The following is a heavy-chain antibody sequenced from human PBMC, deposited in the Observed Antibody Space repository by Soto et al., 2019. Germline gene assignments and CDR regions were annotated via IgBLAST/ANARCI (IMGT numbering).Heavy chain of an antibody. CDR2: ISATGGNI. Sequence: EVQLLESGGGLARPGGSLRLSCVASGFTFSDYAMTWVRQAPGKGLEWVATISATGGNIEYTDSLKGRFTISRDNSKNTLYLQLNGLTSDDTAVHYCAKVAGCLGYFDLWRRGTLVTVSS. CDR1: GFTFSDYA. J-gene: IGHJ2*01. D-gene: IGHD3-16*01. CDR3: AKVAGCLGYFDL. V-gene: IGHV3-23*01.